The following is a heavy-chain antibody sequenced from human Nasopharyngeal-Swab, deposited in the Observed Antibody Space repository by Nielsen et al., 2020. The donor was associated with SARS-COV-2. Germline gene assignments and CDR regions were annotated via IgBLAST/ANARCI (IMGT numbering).Heavy chain of an antibody. CDR2: ISSSGSTI. Sequence: GESLKISCAASGFTFSDYYMSWIRQAPGKGLEWVSYISSSGSTIYYADSVKGRFTISRDNAKNSLYLQMNSLRAEDTAVYYCASHDFWRGYYFDYWGQGTLVTVSS. CDR1: GFTFSDYY. CDR3: ASHDFWRGYYFDY. D-gene: IGHD3-3*01. V-gene: IGHV3-11*01. J-gene: IGHJ4*02.